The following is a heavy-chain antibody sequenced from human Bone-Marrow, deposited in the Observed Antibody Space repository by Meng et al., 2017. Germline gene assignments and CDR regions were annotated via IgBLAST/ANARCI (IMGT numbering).Heavy chain of an antibody. Sequence: SVKVSCKVSGGTFNNFAISWVRQAPRQGLEWMGGIIPIFETANYAEKFQGRVTITADKSTSTAYMGLSSLRSEDTAVYYCAILAGTYYYYGMDVWGQGTTVTVSS. V-gene: IGHV1-69*06. J-gene: IGHJ6*02. D-gene: IGHD2-15*01. CDR2: IIPIFETA. CDR3: AILAGTYYYYGMDV. CDR1: GGTFNNFA.